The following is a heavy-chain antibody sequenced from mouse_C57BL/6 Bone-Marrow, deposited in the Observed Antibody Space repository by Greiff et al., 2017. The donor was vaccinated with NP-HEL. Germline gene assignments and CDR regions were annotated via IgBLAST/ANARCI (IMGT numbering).Heavy chain of an antibody. Sequence: EVQLQQSGAELVRPGASVKLSCTASGFNIKDDYMHWVKQRPEQGLEWIGWIDPENGDTEYASKFQGKATITADTSSNTAYLQLSSLTSEDTAVYYCTPRQLRLQAWFAYWGQGTLVTVSA. CDR1: GFNIKDDY. CDR3: TPRQLRLQAWFAY. D-gene: IGHD3-2*02. V-gene: IGHV14-4*01. J-gene: IGHJ3*01. CDR2: IDPENGDT.